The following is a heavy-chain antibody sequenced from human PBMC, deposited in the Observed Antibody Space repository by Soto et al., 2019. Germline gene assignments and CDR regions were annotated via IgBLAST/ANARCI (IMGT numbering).Heavy chain of an antibody. CDR1: GFTFSAYS. CDR2: ISTSSTYI. V-gene: IGHV3-21*01. J-gene: IGHJ5*02. CDR3: ARGGPRLDWFDP. D-gene: IGHD3-10*01. Sequence: PGGSLRLSCAASGFTFSAYSMNWVRQAPGKGLEWVSSISTSSTYIYYADSVKGRFTISRDDAKNSLYLQMNSLRVEDTALYYCARGGPRLDWFDPWGQGXLVTVSS.